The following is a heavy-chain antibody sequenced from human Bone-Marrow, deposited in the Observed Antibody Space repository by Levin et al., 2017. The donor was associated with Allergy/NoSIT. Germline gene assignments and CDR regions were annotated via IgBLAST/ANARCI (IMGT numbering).Heavy chain of an antibody. CDR2: ISSSGFSI. D-gene: IGHD2-2*01. J-gene: IGHJ6*02. Sequence: PGGSLRLSCAASGFTFSDHYMTWIRQRPGKGLEWVSYISSSGFSIYYADSVKGRVTISRDNAKKSMYLEMNSLGGEDTAVYYCARSSRSGFYYGLDVWGQGTTVTVCS. CDR3: ARSSRSGFYYGLDV. V-gene: IGHV3-11*01. CDR1: GFTFSDHY.